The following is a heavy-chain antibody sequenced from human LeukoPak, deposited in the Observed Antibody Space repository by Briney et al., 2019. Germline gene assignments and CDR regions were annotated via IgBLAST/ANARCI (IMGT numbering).Heavy chain of an antibody. V-gene: IGHV1-18*01. D-gene: IGHD3-22*01. CDR3: ARDRNPPYYDTSGHYPHYFDY. CDR1: GYTFTSYG. J-gene: IGHJ4*02. Sequence: ASVKVSCKASGYTFTSYGISWVRQAPGQGLEWMGWISAYNGNTNYAQKLQGRVTMTTDTSTSTAYMELRSLRSDDTAVYYCARDRNPPYYDTSGHYPHYFDYWGQGTLVAVSS. CDR2: ISAYNGNT.